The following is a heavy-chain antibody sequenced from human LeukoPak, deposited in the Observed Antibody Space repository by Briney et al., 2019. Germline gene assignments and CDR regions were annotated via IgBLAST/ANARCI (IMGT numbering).Heavy chain of an antibody. CDR1: GFTFRSSA. Sequence: GGSLRLSCAASGFTFRSSAMHWVRQVPGKGLEWVAVISYDGSNRYYADSVKGRFTISRDNSKNTLYLQMNSLRAEDTAFYYCARAYRFSYYYDSPGFGSAFDMWGQGTMVTVSS. V-gene: IGHV3-30*04. J-gene: IGHJ3*02. D-gene: IGHD3-22*01. CDR2: ISYDGSNR. CDR3: ARAYRFSYYYDSPGFGSAFDM.